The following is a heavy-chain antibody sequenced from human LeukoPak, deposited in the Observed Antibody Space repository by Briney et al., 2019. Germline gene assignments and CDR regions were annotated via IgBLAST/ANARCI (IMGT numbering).Heavy chain of an antibody. V-gene: IGHV1-69*06. D-gene: IGHD6-13*01. Sequence: ASVKVSCKASGGTFSSYAISWVRQAPGQGLEWMGGIIPIFGTANYAQKFRGRVTITADKSTSTAYMELSSLRSEDTAVYYCARAHIAAAGNNFDYWGQGTLVTVSS. CDR2: IIPIFGTA. J-gene: IGHJ4*02. CDR3: ARAHIAAAGNNFDY. CDR1: GGTFSSYA.